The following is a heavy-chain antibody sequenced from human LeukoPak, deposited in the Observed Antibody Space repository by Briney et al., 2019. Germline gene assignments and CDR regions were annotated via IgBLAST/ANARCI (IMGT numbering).Heavy chain of an antibody. Sequence: SETLSLTCAVSGGSISSSHWWSWVRQPPGKGLEWIGEMYHSGSTNYNPSLESRVTISVDKSKNQFSLKLTSVTAADTAVYYCARDHLVRSWYFDLWGRGTLVTDSS. J-gene: IGHJ2*01. D-gene: IGHD6-13*01. CDR2: MYHSGST. CDR1: GGSISSSHW. CDR3: ARDHLVRSWYFDL. V-gene: IGHV4-4*02.